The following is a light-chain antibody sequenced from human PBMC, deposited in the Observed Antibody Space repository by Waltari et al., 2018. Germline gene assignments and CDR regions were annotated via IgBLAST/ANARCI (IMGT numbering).Light chain of an antibody. V-gene: IGLV2-11*01. CDR1: HIDVCGYNY. CDR2: DIN. J-gene: IGLJ3*02. Sequence: QSALTQPRSVSGSPGQSVTISCTGTHIDVCGYNYVSWYQQHPDKAPKLSIYDINKRPSGVPDRFSGSKSGNTASLTISGLQAEDEADYYCCSYVGSNIYWVFGGGTKLTVL. CDR3: CSYVGSNIYWV.